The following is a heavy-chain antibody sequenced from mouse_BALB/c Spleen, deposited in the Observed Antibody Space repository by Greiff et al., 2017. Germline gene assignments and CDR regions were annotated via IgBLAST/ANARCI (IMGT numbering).Heavy chain of an antibody. CDR3: ARGITTWYFDY. V-gene: IGHV5-17*02. CDR2: ISSGSSTI. CDR1: GFTFSSFG. Sequence: EVKLMESGGGLVQPGGSRKLSCAASGFTFSSFGMHWVRQAPEKGLEWVAYISSGSSTIYYADTVKGRFTISRDNPKNTLFLQMTSLRSEDTAMYYCARGITTWYFDYWGQGTTLTVSS. D-gene: IGHD1-1*01. J-gene: IGHJ2*01.